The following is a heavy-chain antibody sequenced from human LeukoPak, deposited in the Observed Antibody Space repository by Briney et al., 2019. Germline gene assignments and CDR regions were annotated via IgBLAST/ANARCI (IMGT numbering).Heavy chain of an antibody. Sequence: GASVKVSCKASGYTFTGYYMHWVRQAPGQGLEWMGWINPNSGGTNYAQKFQGRVTMTRDTSISTAYMELSRLRSDDTAVYYCAREYCYDSSGRDYWGQGTLVTVSS. V-gene: IGHV1-2*02. J-gene: IGHJ4*02. CDR1: GYTFTGYY. D-gene: IGHD3-22*01. CDR2: INPNSGGT. CDR3: AREYCYDSSGRDY.